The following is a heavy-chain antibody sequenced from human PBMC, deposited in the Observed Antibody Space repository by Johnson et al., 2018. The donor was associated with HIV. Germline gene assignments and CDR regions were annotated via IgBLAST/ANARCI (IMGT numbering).Heavy chain of an antibody. V-gene: IGHV3-30*03. CDR2: ISYDGSNK. CDR3: ARDRGGAARDAFDI. CDR1: GFTFSDYY. J-gene: IGHJ3*02. D-gene: IGHD3-10*01. Sequence: QVQLVESGGGLVQPGGSLRLSCAASGFTFSDYYMTWIRQAPGKGLEWVAVISYDGSNKYYEDSVKGRFTISRDNAKNSLYLQMNSLRAEDTALYYCARDRGGAARDAFDIWGQGTMVTVSS.